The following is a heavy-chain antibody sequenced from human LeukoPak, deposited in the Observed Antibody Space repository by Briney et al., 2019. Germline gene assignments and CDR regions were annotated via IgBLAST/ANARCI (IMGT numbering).Heavy chain of an antibody. CDR3: ARDWCSGGSCYFPIDY. D-gene: IGHD2-15*01. V-gene: IGHV3-21*01. J-gene: IGHJ4*02. CDR2: ISSSSSYI. Sequence: GGPLRLSCAASGFTFSSYSMNWVRQAPGKGLEWVSSISSSSSYIYYADSVKGRFTISRDNAKNSLYLQMNSLRAEDTAVYYCARDWCSGGSCYFPIDYWGQGTLVTVSS. CDR1: GFTFSSYS.